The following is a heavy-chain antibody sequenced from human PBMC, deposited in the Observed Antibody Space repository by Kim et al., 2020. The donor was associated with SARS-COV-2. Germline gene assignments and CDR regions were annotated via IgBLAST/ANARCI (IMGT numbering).Heavy chain of an antibody. CDR1: GGTFSSYA. D-gene: IGHD3-3*01. CDR3: ASTKPDPHYDFWSGYYPYYYYYMDV. CDR2: IIPILGIA. V-gene: IGHV1-69*04. J-gene: IGHJ6*03. Sequence: SVKVSCKASGGTFSSYAISWVRQAPGQGLEWMGRIIPILGIANYAQKFQGRVTITADKSTSTAYIELSSLRSEDTAVYYCASTKPDPHYDFWSGYYPYYYYYMDVWGKGTTVTVSS.